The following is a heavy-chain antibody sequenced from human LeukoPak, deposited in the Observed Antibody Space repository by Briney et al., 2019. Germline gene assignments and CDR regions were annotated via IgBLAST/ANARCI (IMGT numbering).Heavy chain of an antibody. V-gene: IGHV4-59*12. CDR3: ARTPRYTGSYFDS. J-gene: IGHJ4*02. Sequence: PSETLSLTCTVSGGSISSYYWSWIRQPPGKGLEWIGYIYYSGSTNYNPSLKSRVTISVDTSKNQFSLKLSSVTAADTAVYFCARTPRYTGSYFDSWGQGTLVTVSS. CDR1: GGSISSYY. D-gene: IGHD1-26*01. CDR2: IYYSGST.